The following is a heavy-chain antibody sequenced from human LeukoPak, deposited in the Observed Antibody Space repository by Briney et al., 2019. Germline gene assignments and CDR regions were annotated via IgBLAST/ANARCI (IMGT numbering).Heavy chain of an antibody. CDR2: IKPDGSER. J-gene: IGHJ4*02. D-gene: IGHD4-17*01. Sequence: TGGSLRLSCAASGFTLSSHWMTWVRQAPGKGLECVANIKPDGSERHYVDSVKGRFTISRDNAKNTLYLQMNSLRAEDTAVYYCARSYGDYEHDCWGQGTLVTVSS. CDR3: ARSYGDYEHDC. CDR1: GFTLSSHW. V-gene: IGHV3-7*04.